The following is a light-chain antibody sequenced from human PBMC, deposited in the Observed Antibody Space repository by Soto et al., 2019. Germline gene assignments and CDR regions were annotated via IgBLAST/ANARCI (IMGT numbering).Light chain of an antibody. CDR2: EVS. CDR3: SSYAGSNNYV. J-gene: IGLJ1*01. V-gene: IGLV2-8*01. CDR1: SSDVGGYNY. Sequence: HSALTQPPSASGSPGQSATISCTGTSSDVGGYNYVSWYQQHPGKAPKLMIYEVSKRPSGVPDRFSGSKSGNTASLTVSGLQAEDEADYYCSSYAGSNNYVFGTGTKVTVL.